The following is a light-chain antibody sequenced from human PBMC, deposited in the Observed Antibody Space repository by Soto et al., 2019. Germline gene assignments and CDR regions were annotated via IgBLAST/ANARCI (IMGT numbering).Light chain of an antibody. CDR2: GNT. J-gene: IGLJ1*01. CDR3: QSYDSSLSGYV. Sequence: QSVLTQPPSVSGAPGQRVTISCTGSSSNIGAGYDVHWYQQLPGTAPKLLIYGNTNRPSGAPDRISGSKSGTSASLAISGLQAEDETDYYCQSYDSSLSGYVFGTGTKVTVL. V-gene: IGLV1-40*01. CDR1: SSNIGAGYD.